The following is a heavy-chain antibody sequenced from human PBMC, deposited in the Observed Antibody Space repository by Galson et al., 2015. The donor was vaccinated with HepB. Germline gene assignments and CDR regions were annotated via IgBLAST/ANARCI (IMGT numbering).Heavy chain of an antibody. CDR3: ARDGGYSSSWYASGGYYFDY. V-gene: IGHV3-30-3*01. J-gene: IGHJ4*02. CDR2: ISYDGSNK. D-gene: IGHD6-13*01. CDR1: GFTFSSYA. Sequence: SLRLSCAASGFTFSSYAMHWVRQAPGKGLEWVAVISYDGSNKYYADSVKGRFTISRDNSKNTLYLQMNSLRAEDTAVYYCARDGGYSSSWYASGGYYFDYWGQGTLVTVSS.